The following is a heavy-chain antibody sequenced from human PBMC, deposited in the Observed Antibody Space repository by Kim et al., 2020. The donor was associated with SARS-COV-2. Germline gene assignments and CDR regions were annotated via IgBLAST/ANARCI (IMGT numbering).Heavy chain of an antibody. Sequence: SETLSLTCTVSGGSISSGGYYWTWIRQHPGKGLEWIGYIYYSGSTYYNPSLTSRFTISLDTSQNQFSLKLSSVTAADTAVYYCARGYYDSNGYLYYFDYWGQGTLVTVSS. CDR2: IYYSGST. J-gene: IGHJ4*02. V-gene: IGHV4-31*03. CDR3: ARGYYDSNGYLYYFDY. CDR1: GGSISSGGYY. D-gene: IGHD3-22*01.